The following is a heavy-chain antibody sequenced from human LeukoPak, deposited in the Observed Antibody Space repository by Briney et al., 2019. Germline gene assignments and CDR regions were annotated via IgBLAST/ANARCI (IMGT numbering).Heavy chain of an antibody. V-gene: IGHV3-21*04. CDR3: AKVPRAAGTDY. J-gene: IGHJ4*02. CDR2: IGGSSSFI. D-gene: IGHD6-13*01. CDR1: DFSFSQFG. Sequence: GGSLRLSCVASDFSFSQFGMNWVRQAPGKGLEWVSSIGGSSSFIYYADSVKGRFTISRDNAKNSLYLQMNSLRAEDTAVYYCAKVPRAAGTDYWGQGTLVTVSS.